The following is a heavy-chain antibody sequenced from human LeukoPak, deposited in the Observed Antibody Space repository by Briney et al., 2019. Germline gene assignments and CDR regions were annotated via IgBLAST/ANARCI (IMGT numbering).Heavy chain of an antibody. J-gene: IGHJ4*02. V-gene: IGHV3-21*01. CDR1: GFTFSSYS. Sequence: GGSLSLSCAASGFTFSSYSMNWVRKAPGKGLEWVSSISSSSSYIYYADSVKGRFTISRDNAKNSLYLQMNSLRAEDTAVYYCARAVIEMATIENYYYFDYWGQGTLVTVSS. CDR3: ARAVIEMATIENYYYFDY. CDR2: ISSSSSYI. D-gene: IGHD5-24*01.